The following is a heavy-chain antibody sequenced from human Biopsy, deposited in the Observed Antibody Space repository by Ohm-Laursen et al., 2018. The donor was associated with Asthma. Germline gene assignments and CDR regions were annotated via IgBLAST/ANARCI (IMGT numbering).Heavy chain of an antibody. CDR3: ARTFHFWSPYHAEHYQL. J-gene: IGHJ1*01. V-gene: IGHV3-7*01. CDR1: GFGFSNYG. Sequence: SLRLSCAASGFGFSNYGMHWVRQVPGKGLEWVANIKHDGSEKNHVDSLKGRFTISRDNAKNSLYLQMNSLRAEDTAVYYCARTFHFWSPYHAEHYQLWGQGTLVTVSS. CDR2: IKHDGSEK. D-gene: IGHD3-3*02.